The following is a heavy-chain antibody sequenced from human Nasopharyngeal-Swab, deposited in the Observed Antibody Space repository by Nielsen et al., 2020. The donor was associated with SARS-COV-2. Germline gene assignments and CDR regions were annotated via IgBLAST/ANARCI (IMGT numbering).Heavy chain of an antibody. Sequence: SQTLSLTCAVYGGSFSASYWGWILQPPGRGLEWIGEIIHRGSTNYNPSLKSRVTISVDTSKNQFSLKLSSVTAADTAVYYCARGLSGIVPAPILGLGPYYSYYYMDVWGKGTTVTVSS. D-gene: IGHD2-2*01. J-gene: IGHJ6*03. CDR1: GGSFSASY. CDR3: ARGLSGIVPAPILGLGPYYSYYYMDV. V-gene: IGHV4-34*01. CDR2: IIHRGST.